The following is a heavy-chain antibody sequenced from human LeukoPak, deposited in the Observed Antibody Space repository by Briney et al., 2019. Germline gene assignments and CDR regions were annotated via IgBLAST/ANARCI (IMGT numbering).Heavy chain of an antibody. V-gene: IGHV1-18*04. CDR3: ARDRVKGMSTPIY. J-gene: IGHJ4*02. CDR2: ICVFNGNT. Sequence: ASVKVSCKGSGYTFTSYGSSWVRQGPGQGLGWGGLICVFNGNTNYAQKLQGRVTMTTDTSTSTAYMELRSLRSDDTAVYYCARDRVKGMSTPIYWGQGTLVTVSS. D-gene: IGHD5-24*01. CDR1: GYTFTSYG.